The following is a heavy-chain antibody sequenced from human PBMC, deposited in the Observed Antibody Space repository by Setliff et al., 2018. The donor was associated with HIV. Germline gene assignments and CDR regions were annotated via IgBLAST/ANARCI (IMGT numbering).Heavy chain of an antibody. D-gene: IGHD5-12*01. Sequence: GGSLRLSCAASGFTVSSYYMSWVRQAPGKGLEWVSVIYSGGSTYYAHSVKGRFTISRDNSKNTLYLQMNSLRAEDTAVYYCARERWLRSHYYYYMDVWGKGTTVTVSS. CDR1: GFTVSSYY. V-gene: IGHV3-53*01. J-gene: IGHJ6*03. CDR2: IYSGGST. CDR3: ARERWLRSHYYYYMDV.